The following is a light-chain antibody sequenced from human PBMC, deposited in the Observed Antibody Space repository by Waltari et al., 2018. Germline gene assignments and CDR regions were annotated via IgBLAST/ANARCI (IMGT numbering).Light chain of an antibody. CDR2: KAS. CDR1: ETIMTW. Sequence: DIQVTPSPSTLSASVGDRVTITCRASETIMTWLAWYQQKPGKAPKLLIYKASSLESGVPSRFSGSGSGTEFTLTISSLQPDDSATYYCQQYSSSSTFGQGTKVEIK. V-gene: IGKV1-5*03. CDR3: QQYSSSST. J-gene: IGKJ1*01.